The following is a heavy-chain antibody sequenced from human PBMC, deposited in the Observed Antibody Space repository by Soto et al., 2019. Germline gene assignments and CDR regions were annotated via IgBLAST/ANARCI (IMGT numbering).Heavy chain of an antibody. J-gene: IGHJ4*02. D-gene: IGHD3-16*01. CDR2: IYHTVHT. CDR1: NFSIGNCYY. V-gene: IGHV4-38-2*02. CDR3: ARVMGEFSLPTSLYFDF. Sequence: ETLERTFPVSNFSIGNCYYWGWLRPPPLKGLEWIATIYHTVHTYYNPSLKSRATISVDSSENRFSLRLRSVTAADTAFYYCARVMGEFSLPTSLYFDFGGQGYLVTVSS.